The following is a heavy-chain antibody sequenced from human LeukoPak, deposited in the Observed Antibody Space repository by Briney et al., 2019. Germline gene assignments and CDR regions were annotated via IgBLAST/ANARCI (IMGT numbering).Heavy chain of an antibody. J-gene: IGHJ3*02. CDR1: GGSIISDNHF. Sequence: PSQTLSLTCTVSGGSIISDNHFWSWIRQHPGKDLEWLGYIHHSGRAFYSPSLESRLTISLDTSKNQFSLKLNSVIGADTAVYYCAREVNRPTDADAFDIWGQRTMVTLSS. V-gene: IGHV4-31*03. D-gene: IGHD1-26*01. CDR3: AREVNRPTDADAFDI. CDR2: IHHSGRA.